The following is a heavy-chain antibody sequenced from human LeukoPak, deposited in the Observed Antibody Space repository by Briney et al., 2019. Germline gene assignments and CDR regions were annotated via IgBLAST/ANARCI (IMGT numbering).Heavy chain of an antibody. J-gene: IGHJ4*02. D-gene: IGHD4-17*01. Sequence: AGGSLRLSCAASGFTCSSYWMSWVRQAPGKGLEWVANIKQDGSEKYYVDSVKGRFTISRDNAKNSLYLQMNSLRAEDTAVYYCARLYGDYYFDYWGQGTLVTVSS. CDR3: ARLYGDYYFDY. V-gene: IGHV3-7*01. CDR1: GFTCSSYW. CDR2: IKQDGSEK.